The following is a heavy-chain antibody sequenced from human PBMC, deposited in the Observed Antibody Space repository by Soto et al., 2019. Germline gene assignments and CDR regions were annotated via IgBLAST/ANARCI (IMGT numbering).Heavy chain of an antibody. J-gene: IGHJ5*02. V-gene: IGHV3-23*01. Sequence: EVQLLESGGGLVQPGGSLRLSCAASGFTFRSYGMSWVRQAPGKGLEWVSGISGSGGSTYYADSVKGRFTISRDNSKNTLYVQMTSLRAEDTAVYYCAKDNWDWFDPWGQGTQVTVSS. D-gene: IGHD3-16*01. CDR1: GFTFRSYG. CDR2: ISGSGGST. CDR3: AKDNWDWFDP.